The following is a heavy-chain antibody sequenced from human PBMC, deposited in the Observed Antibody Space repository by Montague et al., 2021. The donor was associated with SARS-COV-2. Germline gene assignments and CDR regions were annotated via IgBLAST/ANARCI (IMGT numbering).Heavy chain of an antibody. CDR3: ARLGVGVVPSPILGVGPYYSYYYMDV. D-gene: IGHD3-10*01. CDR2: IHHGGST. J-gene: IGHJ6*03. CDR1: GGSFSTYS. V-gene: IGHV4-34*01. Sequence: SETLSLTCAVHGGSFSTYSWNWIRQPPGKGLEWIGEIHHGGSTNYNPSLKSRVTISADTSKNQFSLKLTSVAAADTAVYYCARLGVGVVPSPILGVGPYYSYYYMDVWGKGNTVTVSS.